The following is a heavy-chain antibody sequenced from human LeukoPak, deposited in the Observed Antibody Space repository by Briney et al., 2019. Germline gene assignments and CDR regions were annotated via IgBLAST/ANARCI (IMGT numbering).Heavy chain of an antibody. CDR3: AKISGSAESNFDY. J-gene: IGHJ4*02. CDR2: IWPDGSKK. CDR1: GFTFSTYA. Sequence: GRSLRLPCAASGFTFSTYAMHWVRQAPGKGLEWVAFIWPDGSKKYYADSVKGRFAISRENSKNTVYLQMNDLRPEDTALYFCAKISGSAESNFDYWGQGTLLTVSS. D-gene: IGHD3-3*01. V-gene: IGHV3-33*06.